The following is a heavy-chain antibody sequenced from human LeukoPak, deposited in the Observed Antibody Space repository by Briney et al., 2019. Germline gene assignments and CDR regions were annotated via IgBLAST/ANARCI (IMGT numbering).Heavy chain of an antibody. Sequence: GASVKVSCKASGYTFTSYYMHWVRQAPGQGLEWMGIINPSGGSTSYAQKFQGRVTMTRDTSTSTVYMELSSLRSEDTAAYYCARAGSVEDYYDSSGHLPRWGQGTLVTVSS. D-gene: IGHD3-22*01. J-gene: IGHJ4*02. V-gene: IGHV1-46*01. CDR3: ARAGSVEDYYDSSGHLPR. CDR1: GYTFTSYY. CDR2: INPSGGST.